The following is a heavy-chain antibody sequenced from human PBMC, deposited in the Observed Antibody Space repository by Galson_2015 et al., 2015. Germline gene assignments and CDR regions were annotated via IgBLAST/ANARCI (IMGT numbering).Heavy chain of an antibody. Sequence: SLRLSCAASGFTFGIYAMIWVRQAPGLGLEWVSSIGGNDGTFYAESVKGRFTISRDNSENTLYLQMYSLRAEDTAVYYCAKAGGGVNTAFDSRGQGTLVTVSS. J-gene: IGHJ4*02. D-gene: IGHD2-8*01. CDR3: AKAGGGVNTAFDS. CDR2: IGGNDGT. V-gene: IGHV3-23*01. CDR1: GFTFGIYA.